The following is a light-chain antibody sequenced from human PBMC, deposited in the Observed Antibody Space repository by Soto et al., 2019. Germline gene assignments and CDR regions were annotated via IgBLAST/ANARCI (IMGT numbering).Light chain of an antibody. CDR1: QSISNW. J-gene: IGKJ1*01. CDR3: QKYYSYPRT. V-gene: IGKV1-5*01. Sequence: DIKMTQSPSTLPASVGDRVTITCRASQSISNWLAWYQQKPGTAPKLLIXHASTLESGVPSRFSGSGSGTDFXXPIRGLQYEDFGTYYCQKYYSYPRTFAQWTKVDIK. CDR2: HAS.